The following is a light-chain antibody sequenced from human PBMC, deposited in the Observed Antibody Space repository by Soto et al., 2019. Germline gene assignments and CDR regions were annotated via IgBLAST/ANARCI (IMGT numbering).Light chain of an antibody. V-gene: IGLV2-14*01. CDR3: SSYTSSATLV. J-gene: IGLJ2*01. CDR2: AVS. Sequence: QSALTQPASVSGSPGQSITISCTGTASDVGAYNYVSWYQQHPGKAPKLMIYAVSDRPSGVADRFSGSKSGDTASLTISGLQAEDEADYYCSSYTSSATLVFGVGTKLTVL. CDR1: ASDVGAYNY.